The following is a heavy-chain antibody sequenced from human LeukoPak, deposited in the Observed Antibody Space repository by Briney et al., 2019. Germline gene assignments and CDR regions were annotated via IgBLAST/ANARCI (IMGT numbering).Heavy chain of an antibody. CDR1: GGSVSSGNNY. D-gene: IGHD1-26*01. V-gene: IGHV4-61*02. CDR3: ARGDPSSRGSDEGADF. J-gene: IGHJ4*02. Sequence: PSETLSLTCTVSGGSVSSGNNYWTWIRQPAGKGLEWIGRIHTSGSTDYSPSLKSRVTISVDASKNQFSLNLSSVTAADTAVYYCARGDPSSRGSDEGADFWGQGTLVTVSS. CDR2: IHTSGST.